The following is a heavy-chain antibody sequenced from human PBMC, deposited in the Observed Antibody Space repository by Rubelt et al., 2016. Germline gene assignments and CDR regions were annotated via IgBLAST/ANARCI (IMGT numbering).Heavy chain of an antibody. J-gene: IGHJ3*02. Sequence: QVQLVQSGAEVKKPGSSVKVSCKASGGTFSSYAISWVRQAPGQGLEWMGGIIPIFGTANYAKKFQGRVTITADESTSTAYMGLSSLRSEDTAVYYCARDFLEWSDAFDIWGQGTMVTVSS. CDR1: GGTFSSYA. CDR3: ARDFLEWSDAFDI. V-gene: IGHV1-69*01. D-gene: IGHD3-3*01. CDR2: IIPIFGTA.